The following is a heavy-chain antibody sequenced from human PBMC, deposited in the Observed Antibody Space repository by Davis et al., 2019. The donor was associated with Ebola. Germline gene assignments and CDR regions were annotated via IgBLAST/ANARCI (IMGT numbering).Heavy chain of an antibody. J-gene: IGHJ4*02. CDR2: INHSGST. V-gene: IGHV4-34*01. CDR1: GGSISSYY. D-gene: IGHD6-19*01. CDR3: ARLTLYSSGWYGRDY. Sequence: MPSETLSLTCTVSGGSISSYYWSWIRQPPGKGLEWIGEINHSGSTNYNPSLKSRVTISVDTSKNQFSLKLSSVTAADTAVYYCARLTLYSSGWYGRDYWGQGTLVTVS.